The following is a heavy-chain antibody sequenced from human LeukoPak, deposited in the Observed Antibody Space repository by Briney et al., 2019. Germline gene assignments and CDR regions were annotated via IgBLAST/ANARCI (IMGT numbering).Heavy chain of an antibody. V-gene: IGHV4-59*02. CDR3: ASRKLGNDY. Sequence: SSETLSLTCTISGGTVSDYDWSWIRQSPGKGLEWVGYIYHTGSTSYSPSLKSRVTISADASQNQFSLKLSSVTAADTAVYYCASRKLGNDYWGQGTLVTVSS. CDR2: IYHTGST. CDR1: GGTVSDYD. D-gene: IGHD7-27*01. J-gene: IGHJ4*02.